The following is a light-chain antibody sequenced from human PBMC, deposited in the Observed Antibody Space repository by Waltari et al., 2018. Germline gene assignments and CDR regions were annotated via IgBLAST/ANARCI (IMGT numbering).Light chain of an antibody. CDR3: SSYTSSTTAL. Sequence: QSALTQPASVSGSPGQSITISCTGTSSDIGNYNYVSWYKQHPGKAPKLMIYDVSKRPSGVSNRFSGSKSGNTASLTISGLQAGDEADYYCSSYTSSTTALFGTGTRVTVL. CDR1: SSDIGNYNY. J-gene: IGLJ1*01. CDR2: DVS. V-gene: IGLV2-14*03.